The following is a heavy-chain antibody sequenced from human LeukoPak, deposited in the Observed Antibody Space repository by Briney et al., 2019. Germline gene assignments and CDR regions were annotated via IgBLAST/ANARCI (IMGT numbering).Heavy chain of an antibody. V-gene: IGHV3-48*03. J-gene: IGHJ6*04. CDR1: GFTFGSYE. D-gene: IGHD3-10*02. Sequence: GGSLRLSCAASGFTFGSYEMNWVRQAPGKGLEWVSYISSSGSTIYYADSVEGRFTISRDNAKNSLYLQMNSLRAEDTAVYYCAELGITMIGGVWGKGTTVTISS. CDR2: ISSSGSTI. CDR3: AELGITMIGGV.